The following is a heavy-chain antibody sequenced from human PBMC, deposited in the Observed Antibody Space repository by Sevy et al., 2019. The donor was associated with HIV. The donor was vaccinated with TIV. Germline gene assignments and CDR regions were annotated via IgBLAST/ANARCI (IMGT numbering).Heavy chain of an antibody. J-gene: IGHJ5*02. D-gene: IGHD2-15*01. V-gene: IGHV4-31*03. CDR3: ARERGYCSGGSCYSNWFDP. Sequence: SETLSLTCTVSGGSISSGGYYWSWIRQHPGKGLEWIGYIYYSGSTYYNPSLKSRVTISVDTSKNQFSLKLSSVTAADTAVYYCARERGYCSGGSCYSNWFDPWGQGTLVTVSS. CDR1: GGSISSGGYY. CDR2: IYYSGST.